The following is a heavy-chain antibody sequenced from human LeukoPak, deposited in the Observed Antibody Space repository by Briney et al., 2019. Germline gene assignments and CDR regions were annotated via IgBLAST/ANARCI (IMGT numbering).Heavy chain of an antibody. CDR2: IYYSGIT. V-gene: IGHV4-59*01. D-gene: IGHD1-26*01. CDR1: GGSISNYY. J-gene: IGHJ4*02. Sequence: NPSETLSLTCTVSGGSISNYYWNWIRQPPGKGLEWIGYIYYSGITNYNPSLKSRVTISVDTSKNQFSLKLSSVTAADTAVYYCARVGGRSRAVDYWGQGTLVTVSS. CDR3: ARVGGRSRAVDY.